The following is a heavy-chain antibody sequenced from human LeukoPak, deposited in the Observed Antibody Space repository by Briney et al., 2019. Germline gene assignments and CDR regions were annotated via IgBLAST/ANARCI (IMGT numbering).Heavy chain of an antibody. V-gene: IGHV3-49*04. Sequence: SLRLSCTASGFTFGDYAMSWVRQAPGKGLEWVGFIRSKAYGGTTEYAASVKGRFTISRDDSKSIAYLQMNSLKTEDTAVYYCTRRDYWGQGTLVTVSS. CDR2: IRSKAYGGTT. CDR1: GFTFGDYA. CDR3: TRRDY. J-gene: IGHJ4*02.